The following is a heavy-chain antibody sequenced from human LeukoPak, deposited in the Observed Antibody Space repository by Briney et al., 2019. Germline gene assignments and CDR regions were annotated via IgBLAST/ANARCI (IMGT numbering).Heavy chain of an antibody. CDR2: IKEDESER. CDR3: TREYWGIDY. CDR1: GFVFTTYT. Sequence: PGGSLRLSCAASGFVFTTYTMSWVRQAPGKGLEWVANIKEDESERNYVDSVKGRFTISRDNAKNFMYLEMNSLRVEDTAIYYCTREYWGIDYWGQGVLVTVS. J-gene: IGHJ4*02. D-gene: IGHD3-16*01. V-gene: IGHV3-7*01.